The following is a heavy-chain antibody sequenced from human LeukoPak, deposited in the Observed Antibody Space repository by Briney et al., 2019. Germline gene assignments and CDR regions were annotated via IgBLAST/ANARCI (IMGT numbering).Heavy chain of an antibody. V-gene: IGHV3-48*01. D-gene: IGHD3-3*01. J-gene: IGHJ3*02. CDR2: ISSSSSTI. Sequence: PGGSLRLSCAASGFTFSSYSMNWVRQAPGKGLEWVSYISSSSSTIYYADSVEGRFTISRDNAKNSLYLQMNSLRAEDTAVYYCARVARITIFGVVTGDAFDTWGQGTMVTVSS. CDR1: GFTFSSYS. CDR3: ARVARITIFGVVTGDAFDT.